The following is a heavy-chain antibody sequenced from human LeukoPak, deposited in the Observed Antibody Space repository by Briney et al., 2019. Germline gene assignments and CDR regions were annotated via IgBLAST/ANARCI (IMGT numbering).Heavy chain of an antibody. Sequence: PSQTLSLTCAISGDSVSSNTAAWNWIRQSPSRGLEWLGRTYYRSKWHNNYAVSVKSRISIKPDTSKNQFSLQLKSVTPEDTAVYYCAREQTGDQNFDYWGQGTLVTVSS. J-gene: IGHJ4*02. D-gene: IGHD7-27*01. CDR3: AREQTGDQNFDY. CDR1: GDSVSSNTAA. CDR2: TYYRSKWHN. V-gene: IGHV6-1*01.